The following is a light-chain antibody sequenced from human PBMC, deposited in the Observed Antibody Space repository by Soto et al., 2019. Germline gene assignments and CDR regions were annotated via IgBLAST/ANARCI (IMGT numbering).Light chain of an antibody. J-gene: IGKJ5*01. CDR1: QSVSSSY. Sequence: EIVLTQSPGTLSLSPGESVSLSCTASQSVSSSYLAWYQQKPGQAPRLLIYGASSRATGIQDRFSGSGSGTEFTLTIRRLEPEDFAVYYCKQYGSSFTCGQGTRLEI. CDR3: KQYGSSFT. V-gene: IGKV3-20*01. CDR2: GAS.